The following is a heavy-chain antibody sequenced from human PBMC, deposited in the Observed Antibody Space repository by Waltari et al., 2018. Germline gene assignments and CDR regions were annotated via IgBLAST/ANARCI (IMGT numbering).Heavy chain of an antibody. V-gene: IGHV4-39*07. Sequence: QLQLQESGPGLVKPSETLALTCSVSGCSISSGNYYWGWIRQPPGRGLEWIGSIYADGSTYYSPSLKSRVTILVDTSKNQFFLRLDSVTAADTAVYYCARAGYFYGTGSYSWFEPWGQGTLVTVSS. D-gene: IGHD3-10*01. CDR1: GCSISSGNYY. CDR3: ARAGYFYGTGSYSWFEP. CDR2: IYADGST. J-gene: IGHJ5*01.